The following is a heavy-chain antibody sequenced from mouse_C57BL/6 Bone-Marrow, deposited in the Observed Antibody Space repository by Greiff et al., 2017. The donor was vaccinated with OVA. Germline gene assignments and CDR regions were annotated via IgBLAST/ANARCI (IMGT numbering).Heavy chain of an antibody. CDR1: GYTFTSYW. Sequence: VQLQQSGTVLARPGASVKMSCKTSGYTFTSYWMHWVKQRPGQGLEWIGAIYPGNSDTSYNQKFKGKATLTAVTSASTAYMELSSLTNEDSAVYYGTRHYSNPYYYAMDYWGQGTSVTVSS. CDR2: IYPGNSDT. J-gene: IGHJ4*01. CDR3: TRHYSNPYYYAMDY. V-gene: IGHV1-5*01. D-gene: IGHD2-5*01.